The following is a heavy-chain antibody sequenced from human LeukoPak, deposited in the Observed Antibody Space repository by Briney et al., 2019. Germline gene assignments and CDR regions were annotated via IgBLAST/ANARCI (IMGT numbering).Heavy chain of an antibody. CDR2: ISWNSGSI. CDR1: GFTFDDYA. V-gene: IGHV3-9*01. Sequence: GGSLRLPCAASGFTFDDYAMHWVRQAPGKGLEWVSGISWNSGSIGYADSVKGRFTISRDNAKNSLYLQMNSLRAEDTALYYCAKDMFSSSWYGGWFDPWGQGTLVTVSS. CDR3: AKDMFSSSWYGGWFDP. J-gene: IGHJ5*02. D-gene: IGHD6-13*01.